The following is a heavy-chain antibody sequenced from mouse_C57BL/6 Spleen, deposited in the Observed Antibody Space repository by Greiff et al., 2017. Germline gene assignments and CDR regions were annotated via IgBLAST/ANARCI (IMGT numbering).Heavy chain of an antibody. CDR3: AEGDFSWFAY. CDR1: GYAFSSSW. J-gene: IGHJ3*01. CDR2: LYPGDGDT. Sequence: QVQLQQSGPELVKPGASVKISCKASGYAFSSSWMNWVKQRPGKGLEWIGRLYPGDGDTNYNGKFKGKATLTADKSSSTAYMQLSSLTSEDSAVYFCAEGDFSWFAYWGQGTLVTVSA. V-gene: IGHV1-82*01. D-gene: IGHD3-3*01.